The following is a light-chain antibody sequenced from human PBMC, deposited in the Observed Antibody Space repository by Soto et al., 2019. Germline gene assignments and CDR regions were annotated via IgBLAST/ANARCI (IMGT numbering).Light chain of an antibody. CDR1: QGINDY. CDR2: GAS. V-gene: IGKV3-20*01. CDR3: QQYGSSGT. J-gene: IGKJ1*01. Sequence: EIVMTQSPATLSVSPGERATLSCRASQGINDYLAWFQQKPGQAPRLLIYGASSRATGIPDRFSGSGSGTDFTLTISRLEPEDFAVYYCQQYGSSGTFGQGTKVDVK.